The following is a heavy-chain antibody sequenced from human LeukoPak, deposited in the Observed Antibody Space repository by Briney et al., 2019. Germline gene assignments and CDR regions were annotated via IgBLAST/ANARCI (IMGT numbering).Heavy chain of an antibody. CDR1: NNSFSNYY. CDR3: ARASMRRRDGYNRHYEIDH. CDR2: VYYTDKT. Sequence: SETLSLTCTVSNNSFSNYYWTWIRQSPGKALEWIGYVYYTDKTHYNPSLKSRVFISADTSQNQFSLRLSSVTAADTAVYYCARASMRRRDGYNRHYEIDHWGQGTLVTVSS. V-gene: IGHV4-59*01. J-gene: IGHJ1*01. D-gene: IGHD5-24*01.